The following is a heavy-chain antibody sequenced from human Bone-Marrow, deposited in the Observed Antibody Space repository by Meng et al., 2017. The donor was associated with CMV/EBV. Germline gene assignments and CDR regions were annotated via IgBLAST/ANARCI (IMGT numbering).Heavy chain of an antibody. CDR1: GFTFSSYA. D-gene: IGHD3-10*01. V-gene: IGHV3-30-3*01. CDR3: ARGGATITMVRGVIITDEIPY. J-gene: IGHJ4*02. CDR2: ISYDGSNK. Sequence: GESLKISCAASGFTFSSYAMHWVRQAPGKGLEWVAVISYDGSNKYYADSVKGRFTISRDNSKNTLYLQMNSLRAEDTAVYYCARGGATITMVRGVIITDEIPYWGQGTLVTVSS.